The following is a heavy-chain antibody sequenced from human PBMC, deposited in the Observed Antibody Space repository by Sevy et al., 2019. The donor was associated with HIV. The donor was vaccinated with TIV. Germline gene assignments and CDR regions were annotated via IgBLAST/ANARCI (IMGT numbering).Heavy chain of an antibody. CDR3: ARDPSTGITAIQDY. Sequence: GGSLRLSCTASGFTFSSFSMSWVRQAPGKGLEWVASINSRSTYKYHADPVKGQFTISRDNAKNSLYLQMKSLRAEDRAVYYCARDPSTGITAIQDYWGPGTLVTVSS. CDR2: INSRSTYK. V-gene: IGHV3-21*01. J-gene: IGHJ4*02. CDR1: GFTFSSFS. D-gene: IGHD2-21*02.